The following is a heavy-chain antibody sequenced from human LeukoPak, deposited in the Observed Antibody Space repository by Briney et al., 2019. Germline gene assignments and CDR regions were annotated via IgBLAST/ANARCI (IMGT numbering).Heavy chain of an antibody. CDR1: GGTFSSYT. J-gene: IGHJ4*02. CDR3: ARGCYGDIGGGY. Sequence: SVKVSCKASGGTFSSYTISWVRQAPGQGLEWMGRIIPILGIANYAQKFQGRVTITADKSTSTAYMELSSLRSEDSAVYYCARGCYGDIGGGYWGQGTLVTVSS. CDR2: IIPILGIA. D-gene: IGHD4-17*01. V-gene: IGHV1-69*02.